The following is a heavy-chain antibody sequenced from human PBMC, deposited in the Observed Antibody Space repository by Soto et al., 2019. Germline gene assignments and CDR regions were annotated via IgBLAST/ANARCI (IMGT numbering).Heavy chain of an antibody. CDR2: IYYSGST. CDR1: GGYISSGGYY. D-gene: IGHD2-2*01. Sequence: QVQLQESGPGLVKPSQTLSLTCTVSGGYISSGGYYWSWIRQHPGKGLEWIGYIYYSGSTYYNPSLKDRVTISVDTSKNQFSLQLSSVTAADTAVHYCARDKRPNRYCTSTSCYYYYGMDVWGQGTTVTLSS. V-gene: IGHV4-31*03. CDR3: ARDKRPNRYCTSTSCYYYYGMDV. J-gene: IGHJ6*02.